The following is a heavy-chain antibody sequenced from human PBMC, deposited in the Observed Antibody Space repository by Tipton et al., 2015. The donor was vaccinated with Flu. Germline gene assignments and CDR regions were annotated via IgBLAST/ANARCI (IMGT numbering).Heavy chain of an antibody. CDR3: ARRYYYDSRGYDY. Sequence: TLSLTCTVSGGSISSSSYYWGWIRQPPGKGLEWIGSIYYSGSTYYNPSLKSRVTISVDTSKNQFSLKLSSVTAADTAVYYCARRYYYDSRGYDYWGQGTLATVSS. V-gene: IGHV4-39*01. CDR2: IYYSGST. J-gene: IGHJ4*02. CDR1: GGSISSSSYY. D-gene: IGHD3-22*01.